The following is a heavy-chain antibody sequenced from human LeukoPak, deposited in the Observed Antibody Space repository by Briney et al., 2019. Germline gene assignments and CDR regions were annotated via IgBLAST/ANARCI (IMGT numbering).Heavy chain of an antibody. J-gene: IGHJ6*03. Sequence: GEPLKISCKGSGYSFTSYWIGWVRQMPGKGLEWMGIIYPGDSDTRYSPSFQGQVTISADKSISTAYLQWSSLKASDTAMYYCARTDCSSTSCYHYMDVWGKGTTVTVSS. CDR2: IYPGDSDT. D-gene: IGHD2-2*01. CDR1: GYSFTSYW. V-gene: IGHV5-51*01. CDR3: ARTDCSSTSCYHYMDV.